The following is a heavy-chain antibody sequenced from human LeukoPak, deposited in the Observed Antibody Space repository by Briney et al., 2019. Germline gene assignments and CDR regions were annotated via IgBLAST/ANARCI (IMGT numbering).Heavy chain of an antibody. D-gene: IGHD3-9*01. Sequence: GASVKVSCKASGYTFTSYGISWVRRAPGQGLEWMGWISAYNGNTNYAQKLQGRVTMTTDTSTSTAYMELRSLRSDDTAVYYCASSSRYFDWDYWGQGTLVTVSS. CDR2: ISAYNGNT. CDR1: GYTFTSYG. V-gene: IGHV1-18*01. CDR3: ASSSRYFDWDY. J-gene: IGHJ4*02.